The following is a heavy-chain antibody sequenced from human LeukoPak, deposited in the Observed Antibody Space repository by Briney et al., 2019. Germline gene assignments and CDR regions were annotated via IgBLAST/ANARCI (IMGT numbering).Heavy chain of an antibody. CDR2: IYYNGST. V-gene: IGHV4-61*01. D-gene: IGHD6-19*01. Sequence: SETLSLTCTVSGGSVSSGSYYWSWIRQPPGKGLEWIGYIYYNGSTNYNPSLKSQVTISVDTSKNQFSLKLSSVTAADTAVYYCARVAAVAHFDYWGQGTLVTVSS. CDR3: ARVAAVAHFDY. J-gene: IGHJ4*02. CDR1: GGSVSSGSYY.